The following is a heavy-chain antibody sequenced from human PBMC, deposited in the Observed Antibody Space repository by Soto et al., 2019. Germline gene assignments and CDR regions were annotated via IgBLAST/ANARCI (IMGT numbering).Heavy chain of an antibody. J-gene: IGHJ6*02. CDR3: ASVRGGYYYAMDV. V-gene: IGHV4-4*02. CDR1: GGSISSSNW. Sequence: QVQLQESGPGLVKPSGTLSLTCAVSGGSISSSNWWSWVRQPPGKGLEWIGEIYHSGSTNYNPSLKRRITISVGKSKNQFSLKLSSVTAADTAVYYCASVRGGYYYAMDVWGQGTTVTVSS. D-gene: IGHD3-10*02. CDR2: IYHSGST.